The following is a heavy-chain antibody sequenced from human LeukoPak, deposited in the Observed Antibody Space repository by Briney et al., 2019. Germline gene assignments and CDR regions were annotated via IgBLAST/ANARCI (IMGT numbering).Heavy chain of an antibody. V-gene: IGHV4-59*08. J-gene: IGHJ4*02. D-gene: IGHD3-10*01. CDR1: GGSISSYY. CDR3: ARTRLWFGELSPYFDY. Sequence: SSETLSLTCTVSGGSISSYYWSWIRQPPGKGLEWIGYIYYSGSTNYNPSLKSRVTISVDTSKNQFYLKLSSVPAADTAVYYCARTRLWFGELSPYFDYWGQGTLVTVSS. CDR2: IYYSGST.